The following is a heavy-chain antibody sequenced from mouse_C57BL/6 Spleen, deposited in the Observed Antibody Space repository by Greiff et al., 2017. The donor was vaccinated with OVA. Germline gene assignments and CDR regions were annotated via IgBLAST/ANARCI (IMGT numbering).Heavy chain of an antibody. V-gene: IGHV5-17*01. CDR2: ISSGSSTL. Sequence: EVHLVESGGGLVKPGGSLKLSCAASGSTFSDYGMHWVRQAPEKGLEWVAYISSGSSTLYYADTVKGRFTISRDNAKNTLFLQMTSLRSEDTAMYYCARGNYEGLMDDWGQGTSVTVSS. CDR1: GSTFSDYG. D-gene: IGHD2-1*01. J-gene: IGHJ4*01. CDR3: ARGNYEGLMDD.